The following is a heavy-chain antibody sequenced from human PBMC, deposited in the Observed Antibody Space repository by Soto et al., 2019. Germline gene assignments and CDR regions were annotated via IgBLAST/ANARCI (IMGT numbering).Heavy chain of an antibody. CDR1: GDSVSSNSAA. CDR3: ARSLLFSHIAVAAYYYYYAMDV. CDR2: TYYRSKWYN. J-gene: IGHJ6*02. V-gene: IGHV6-1*01. Sequence: QIRLQQSGPGLVKPSQTLSLTCAISGDSVSSNSAAWNWIRQSPSRGLEWLGRTYYRSKWYNDYALSVKSRITINPDTSKNQFSLQLNSVTPEDTAVYYCARSLLFSHIAVAAYYYYYAMDVWGQGTTVTVSS. D-gene: IGHD6-19*01.